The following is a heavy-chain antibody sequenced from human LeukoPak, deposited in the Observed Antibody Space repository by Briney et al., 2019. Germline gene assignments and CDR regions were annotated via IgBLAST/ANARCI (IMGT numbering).Heavy chain of an antibody. Sequence: GGSLRLSCAASGFTFSDYSMNWVRQAPGKGLEWISYIGIDSGNTNYADSVKGRFTISRDNSKNTLYLQMNSLRAEDTAVYYCARDPSSSWYAMEFDPWGQGTLVTVSS. V-gene: IGHV3-48*01. CDR2: IGIDSGNT. J-gene: IGHJ5*02. D-gene: IGHD6-13*01. CDR1: GFTFSDYS. CDR3: ARDPSSSWYAMEFDP.